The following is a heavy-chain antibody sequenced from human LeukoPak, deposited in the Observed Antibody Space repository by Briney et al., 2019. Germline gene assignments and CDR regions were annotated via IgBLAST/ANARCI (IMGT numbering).Heavy chain of an antibody. CDR2: IYHNGNT. D-gene: IGHD2-2*01. CDR1: GGSISSGGYS. Sequence: SQTLSLTCAVSGGSISSGGYSWRWIRQPPGKGLEWIGYIYHNGNTYYSPSLKSRVTISVDTSKNQFSLKLSSVTAADTAVYYCASSLGYCSSTSCYFWFDPWGQGTLVTVSS. J-gene: IGHJ5*02. V-gene: IGHV4-30-2*05. CDR3: ASSLGYCSSTSCYFWFDP.